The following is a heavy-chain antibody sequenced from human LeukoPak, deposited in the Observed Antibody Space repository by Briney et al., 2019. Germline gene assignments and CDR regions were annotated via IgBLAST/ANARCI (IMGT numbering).Heavy chain of an antibody. CDR1: GGSFGGYY. D-gene: IGHD5-12*01. Sequence: SETLSLTCAVYGGSFGGYYWSWIRQPPGKGLEWIGYIYYSGSTNYNPSLKSRVTISVDTSKNQFSLKLNSVTAADTAVYYCARAGGSWSFDYSGQGTLVTVSS. CDR2: IYYSGST. V-gene: IGHV4-59*01. CDR3: ARAGGSWSFDY. J-gene: IGHJ4*02.